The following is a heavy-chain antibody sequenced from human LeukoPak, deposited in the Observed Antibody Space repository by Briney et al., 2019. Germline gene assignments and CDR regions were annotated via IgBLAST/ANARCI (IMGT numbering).Heavy chain of an antibody. CDR2: INPNSGDT. Sequence: ASVKVSCKASGYTFTGYYIHWVRQAPGQGLEWMGWINPNSGDTNYAQKFQGRVTMTRDTSISTAYMELSRLRSDDTAVYYCARGGPYSGYEDYWGQGTLVTVSS. V-gene: IGHV1-2*02. J-gene: IGHJ4*02. CDR3: ARGGPYSGYEDY. D-gene: IGHD5-12*01. CDR1: GYTFTGYY.